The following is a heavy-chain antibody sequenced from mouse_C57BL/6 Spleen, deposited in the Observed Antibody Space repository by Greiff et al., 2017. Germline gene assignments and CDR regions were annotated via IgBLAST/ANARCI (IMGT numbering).Heavy chain of an antibody. J-gene: IGHJ2*01. CDR3: ARELSTTVVAHFDY. D-gene: IGHD1-1*01. Sequence: EVKLVESGGGLVKPGGSLKLSCAASGFTFSDYGMHWVRQAPEKGLEWVAYISSGSSTIYYADTVKGRFTISRDNAKNTLFLQMTSLRSEDTAMYYCARELSTTVVAHFDYWGQGTTLTVSS. CDR2: ISSGSSTI. CDR1: GFTFSDYG. V-gene: IGHV5-17*01.